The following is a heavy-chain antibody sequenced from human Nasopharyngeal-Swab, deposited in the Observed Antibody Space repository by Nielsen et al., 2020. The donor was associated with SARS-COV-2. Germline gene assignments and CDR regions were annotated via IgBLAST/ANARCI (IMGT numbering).Heavy chain of an antibody. J-gene: IGHJ2*01. CDR1: GDSISSDY. V-gene: IGHV4-59*13. D-gene: IGHD4-11*01. CDR2: ISYSGST. Sequence: GSLRLSCTVSGDSISSDYWTWIRQPPGKGVEWIGYISYSGSTSYNPSLKSRVTMSIDTSRTQFYLKLTSVTAADTAIYYCVRGKEDDYYFDLWGRGTLVNVSS. CDR3: VRGKEDDYYFDL.